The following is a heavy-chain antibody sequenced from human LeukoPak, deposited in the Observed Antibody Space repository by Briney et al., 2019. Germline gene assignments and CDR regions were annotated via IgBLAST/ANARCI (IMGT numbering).Heavy chain of an antibody. CDR2: IYYSGST. Sequence: PSQTLSLTCTVSGGSIRSGGYYWSWIRQHPGKGLEWIGNIYYSGSTSYNPSLKSRVTISVDTSKNQFSLKLNSVTAADTAVYYCARDSSSSWYIPFDYWGQGTLVTVSS. D-gene: IGHD6-13*01. J-gene: IGHJ4*02. V-gene: IGHV4-31*03. CDR1: GGSIRSGGYY. CDR3: ARDSSSSWYIPFDY.